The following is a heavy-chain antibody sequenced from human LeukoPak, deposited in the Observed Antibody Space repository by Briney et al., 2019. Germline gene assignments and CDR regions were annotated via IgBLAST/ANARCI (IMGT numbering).Heavy chain of an antibody. CDR2: INHSGST. D-gene: IGHD3-3*01. V-gene: IGHV4-34*01. CDR3: ARVPRPDYDFWSGPVNYYGMDV. Sequence: PSETLSLTCAVYGGSFSGYYWSWIRQPPGKGLEWIGEINHSGSTNYNPSLKSRVTISVDTSKNQFSLKLSSVTAADTAVYYCARVPRPDYDFWSGPVNYYGMDVWGQGTTVTVSS. CDR1: GGSFSGYY. J-gene: IGHJ6*02.